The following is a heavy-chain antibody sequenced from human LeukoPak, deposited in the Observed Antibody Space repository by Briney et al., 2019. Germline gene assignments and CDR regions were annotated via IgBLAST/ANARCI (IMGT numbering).Heavy chain of an antibody. CDR2: ITPNNGVS. CDR1: GYTFNGYY. D-gene: IGHD3-10*01. Sequence: ASVKVSCKASGYTFNGYYMHWVRQAPGQGPEWMGWITPNNGVSNYAQKFQGRVTMSRDTSIITAYMELSRLRSDDTAVYYCATAGSSRAAFDIWGQGTMVTVSS. CDR3: ATAGSSRAAFDI. J-gene: IGHJ3*02. V-gene: IGHV1-2*02.